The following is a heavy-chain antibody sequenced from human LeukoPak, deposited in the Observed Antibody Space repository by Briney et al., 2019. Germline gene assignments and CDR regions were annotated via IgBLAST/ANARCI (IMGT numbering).Heavy chain of an antibody. CDR2: IGGVSESF. J-gene: IGHJ4*02. V-gene: IGHV3-23*01. CDR3: ARRYFDY. Sequence: PGGSLRLSCAASGFIFSNYAMTWVRQAPGKGLEWVSIIGGVSESFYYADSVKGRFTVSRDNSKDTLYLQINSLRDEDTAVYYCARRYFDYWGQGTLVTVSS. CDR1: GFIFSNYA. D-gene: IGHD2-15*01.